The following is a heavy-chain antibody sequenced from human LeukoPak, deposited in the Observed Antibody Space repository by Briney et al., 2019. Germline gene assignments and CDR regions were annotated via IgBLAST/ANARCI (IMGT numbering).Heavy chain of an antibody. CDR2: INTDGRTT. D-gene: IGHD3-10*02. V-gene: IGHV3-74*01. CDR3: AKSKMLGITMSLFDY. CDR1: GFTFSSYW. J-gene: IGHJ4*02. Sequence: GGSLRLSCAASGFTFSSYWMNWVRQAPGQGLVWVSHINTDGRTTTYADSVKGRFTVSRDNAKNTLYLEMNRLRAEDTAVYYCAKSKMLGITMSLFDYWGQGTLVTVSS.